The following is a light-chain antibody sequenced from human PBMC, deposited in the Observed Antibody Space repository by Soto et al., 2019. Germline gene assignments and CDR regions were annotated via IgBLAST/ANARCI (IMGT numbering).Light chain of an antibody. Sequence: IQMTQSPSTLSASLGDRVTITCRASQSISGWLAWYQQKPGKAPKLLIYETSNLQSGVPSRFSGSGSATDFTLTISGLQPDDFATYYCQQYGAYPLTFGGGTKVEI. V-gene: IGKV1-5*03. CDR1: QSISGW. CDR3: QQYGAYPLT. CDR2: ETS. J-gene: IGKJ4*01.